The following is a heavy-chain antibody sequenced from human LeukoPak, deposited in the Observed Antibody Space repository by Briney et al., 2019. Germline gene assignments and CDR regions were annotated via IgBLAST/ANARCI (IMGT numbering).Heavy chain of an antibody. Sequence: ASVKVSCKASGYTFTGYYMHWVRQAPGQGLEWMGWINPNSGGTNYAQKFQGRVTMTRDTSISTAYMELSRLRSDDTAVYYCARIWSITIFVGHQRAGKAFDIWGQGTMVTVSS. D-gene: IGHD3-3*01. J-gene: IGHJ3*02. CDR1: GYTFTGYY. V-gene: IGHV1-2*02. CDR2: INPNSGGT. CDR3: ARIWSITIFVGHQRAGKAFDI.